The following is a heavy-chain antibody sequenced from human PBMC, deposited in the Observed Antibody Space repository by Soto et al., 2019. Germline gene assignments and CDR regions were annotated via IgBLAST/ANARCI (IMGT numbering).Heavy chain of an antibody. CDR1: GFTFSSYG. V-gene: IGHV3-33*01. D-gene: IGHD3-10*01. Sequence: GGSLRLSCAASGFTFSSYGMHWVRQAPGKGLEWVAVIWYDGSNKYYADSVKGRFTISRDNSKNTLYLQMNSLRAEDTAVYYCAREVILYGSRSYCRYFDYWGQGT. J-gene: IGHJ4*02. CDR2: IWYDGSNK. CDR3: AREVILYGSRSYCRYFDY.